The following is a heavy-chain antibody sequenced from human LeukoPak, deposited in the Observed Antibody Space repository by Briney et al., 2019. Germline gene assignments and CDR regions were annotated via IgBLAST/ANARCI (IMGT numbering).Heavy chain of an antibody. CDR2: IYYSGST. CDR1: GGSISSYY. D-gene: IGHD1-26*01. J-gene: IGHJ3*02. CDR3: ARDFSGSRTDDAFDI. Sequence: SETPSLTCTVSGGSISSYYWSWIRQPPGKGLEWIGYIYYSGSTNYNPSLKSRVTISVDTSKNQFSLKLSSVTAADTAVYYCARDFSGSRTDDAFDIWGQGTMVTVSS. V-gene: IGHV4-59*01.